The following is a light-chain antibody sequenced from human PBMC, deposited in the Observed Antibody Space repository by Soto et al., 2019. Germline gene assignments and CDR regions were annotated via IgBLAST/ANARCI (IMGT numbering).Light chain of an antibody. CDR1: QSINSN. CDR2: DVS. J-gene: IGKJ1*01. Sequence: IVMTQSPATLSVSPGERATLSCRASQSINSNLAWYQQKPGQAPRLLIYDVSNRATGIPARFSGSGSGTDFTLTISSLEPEDFAVYYCQQRSNWPRTFGQGTKVDIK. CDR3: QQRSNWPRT. V-gene: IGKV3-11*01.